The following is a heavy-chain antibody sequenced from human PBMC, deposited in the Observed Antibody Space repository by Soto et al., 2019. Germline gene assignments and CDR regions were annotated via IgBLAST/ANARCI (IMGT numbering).Heavy chain of an antibody. V-gene: IGHV1-18*01. D-gene: IGHD5-18*01. CDR1: GYTFTSYG. J-gene: IGHJ4*02. CDR3: ARDLRGYSYGNYFDY. Sequence: QVQLVQSGAEVQKPGASVKVSCKASGYTFTSYGISWVRQAPGQGLEWMGWISAYNGNTNYAQKLQGRVTMTTDTSTSTAYMELRSLRSDDTAVYYCARDLRGYSYGNYFDYWGQGTLVTVSS. CDR2: ISAYNGNT.